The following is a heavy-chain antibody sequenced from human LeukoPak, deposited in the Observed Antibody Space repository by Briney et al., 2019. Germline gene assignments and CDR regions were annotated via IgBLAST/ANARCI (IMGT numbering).Heavy chain of an antibody. CDR2: FDPEDGET. D-gene: IGHD2-2*01. J-gene: IGHJ4*02. V-gene: IGHV1-24*01. CDR3: ATGRREGSRPSSYRTFGY. CDR1: GYTLTELS. Sequence: GASVKVSCKVSGYTLTELSMHWVRQAPGKGLEWMGGFDPEDGETIYAQKFQGRVTMTEDTSTDTAYVELSSLRSEDTAVYYCATGRREGSRPSSYRTFGYWGQGSLVTVSS.